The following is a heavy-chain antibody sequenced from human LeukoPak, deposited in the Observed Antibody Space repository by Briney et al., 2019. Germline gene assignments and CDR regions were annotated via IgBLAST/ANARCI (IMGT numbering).Heavy chain of an antibody. CDR2: IYYSGST. D-gene: IGHD6-19*01. V-gene: IGHV4-61*01. Sequence: SSETLSLTCTVSGGSVSSGSYYWSWIRQPPGKGLEWIGYIYYSGSTNYNPSLKSRVTMSVDTSKNQFSLKLSSVTAADTAVYYCAIDSSGWFGGGWFDPWGQGTLVTVSS. CDR1: GGSVSSGSYY. J-gene: IGHJ5*02. CDR3: AIDSSGWFGGGWFDP.